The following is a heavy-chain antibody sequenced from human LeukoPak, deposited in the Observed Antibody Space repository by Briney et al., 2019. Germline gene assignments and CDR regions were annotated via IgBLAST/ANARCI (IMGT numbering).Heavy chain of an antibody. CDR3: VRDPSGSGFAFDS. Sequence: PGRSLRLSCAASGFIFSNDAMHWVRQAPGKGPEWVAFIWFDGSNKHYADSVKGRFTISRDNSEDTLYLQMNSLRAEDTAVYYCVRDPSGSGFAFDSWGQGALVTVSS. CDR1: GFIFSNDA. V-gene: IGHV3-33*01. J-gene: IGHJ4*02. CDR2: IWFDGSNK. D-gene: IGHD1-1*01.